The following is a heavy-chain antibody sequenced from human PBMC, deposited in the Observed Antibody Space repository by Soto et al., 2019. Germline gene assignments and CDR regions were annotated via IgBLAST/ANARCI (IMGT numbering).Heavy chain of an antibody. V-gene: IGHV3-30*18. D-gene: IGHD6-19*01. J-gene: IGHJ4*02. CDR3: AKGGRQWLVTSDFNY. CDR2: VSHDGRNT. CDR1: GFTFSDYA. Sequence: VQLVESGGGVVQPGRSLRLSCAASGFTFSDYAMHWVRQAPGKGLEWVAVVSHDGRNTHYADSVKGRFTISRDSSKNTVSLKMTSLRAEDTAVYYCAKGGRQWLVTSDFNYWGQGDLATVSS.